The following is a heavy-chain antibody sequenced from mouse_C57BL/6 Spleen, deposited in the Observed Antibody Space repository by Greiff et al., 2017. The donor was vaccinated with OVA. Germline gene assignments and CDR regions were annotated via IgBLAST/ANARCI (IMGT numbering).Heavy chain of an antibody. V-gene: IGHV1-62-2*01. CDR2: FYPGSGSI. CDR1: GYTFTEYT. D-gene: IGHD1-1*01. Sequence: QVQLKQSGAELVKPGASVKLSCKASGYTFTEYTIHWVKQRSGQGLEWIGWFYPGSGSIKYNEKFKDKATLTADKSSSTVYIELSRLTSEDSAVYFCARHEDGNYYGSSWFAYWGQGTLVTVSA. J-gene: IGHJ3*01. CDR3: ARHEDGNYYGSSWFAY.